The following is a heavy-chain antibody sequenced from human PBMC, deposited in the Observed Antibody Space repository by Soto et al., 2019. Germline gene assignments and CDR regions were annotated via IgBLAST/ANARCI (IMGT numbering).Heavy chain of an antibody. V-gene: IGHV3-23*01. CDR2: ISGSGGST. CDR1: GFTFSSYA. J-gene: IGHJ4*02. D-gene: IGHD3-22*01. CDR3: ASAGYDDTFFDY. Sequence: EVQLLESGGGLVQPGGSLRLSCAASGFTFSSYAMSWVRQAPGKGLEWVSAISGSGGSTYYADSVKGRFTITRDNSKNTRYLQMNSLRAEDTAVYYCASAGYDDTFFDYWGQGTLVTVSS.